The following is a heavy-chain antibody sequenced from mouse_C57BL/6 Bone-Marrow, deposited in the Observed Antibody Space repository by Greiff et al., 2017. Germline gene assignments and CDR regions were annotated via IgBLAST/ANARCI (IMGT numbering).Heavy chain of an antibody. CDR2: IDPSDSET. CDR1: GYTFTSYW. J-gene: IGHJ1*03. V-gene: IGHV1-52*01. Sequence: QVQLQQPGAELVRPGSSVKLSCKASGYTFTSYWMHWVKQRPIQGLEWIGNIDPSDSETHYNQKFKDKATLTVDKTSSTAYMQLSSLTSEDSAVDYCARWGYGYFDVWGTGTTVTVSS. CDR3: ARWGYGYFDV.